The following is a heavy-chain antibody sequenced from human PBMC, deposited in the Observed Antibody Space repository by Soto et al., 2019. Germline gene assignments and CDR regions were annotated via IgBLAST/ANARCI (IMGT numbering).Heavy chain of an antibody. CDR2: IYYSGST. Sequence: SETLSLTCTVSGASINSGDYYWSWIRQPPGKGLEWIGYIYYSGSTYYNPSLKSRVTISVDTSKNQFSLKLSSVTAADTAVYYCAGFSEVAATEINWFDHWGQGTLVTVSS. D-gene: IGHD2-15*01. J-gene: IGHJ5*02. CDR1: GASINSGDYY. CDR3: AGFSEVAATEINWFDH. V-gene: IGHV4-30-4*01.